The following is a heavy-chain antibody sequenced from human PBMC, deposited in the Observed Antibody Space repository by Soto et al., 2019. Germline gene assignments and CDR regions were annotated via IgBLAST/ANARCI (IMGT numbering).Heavy chain of an antibody. CDR3: ARHATYYDILSGYYFDY. D-gene: IGHD3-9*01. J-gene: IGHJ4*02. Sequence: AREFLRIWCKVAGGSFGAYWIGWVRQVPGKGLEWTGIISPGDSETKYSQSFQGQVTISADKSISTAYLQWNSLKASDTAMYYCARHATYYDILSGYYFDYWGQGTLVTIPS. CDR2: ISPGDSET. CDR1: GGSFGAYW. V-gene: IGHV5-51*01.